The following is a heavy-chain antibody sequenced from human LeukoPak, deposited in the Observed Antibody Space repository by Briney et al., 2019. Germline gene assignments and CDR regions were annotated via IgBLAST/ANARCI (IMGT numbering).Heavy chain of an antibody. V-gene: IGHV4-59*11. J-gene: IGHJ4*02. CDR1: GGSISGHY. CDR2: MYYTGST. D-gene: IGHD3-16*01. CDR3: GEDYNHAYVFFDN. Sequence: SETLSLTCAVSGGSISGHYLSWIRQPPGKGLECVAYMYYTGSTNYNPSPKRGVSTSLDTTTNQFSMFLSTVTAADTPVCYYGEDYNHAYVFFDNWGQGILV.